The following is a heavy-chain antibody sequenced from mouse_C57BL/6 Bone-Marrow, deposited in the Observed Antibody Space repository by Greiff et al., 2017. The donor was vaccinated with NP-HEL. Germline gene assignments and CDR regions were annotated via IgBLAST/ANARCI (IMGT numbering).Heavy chain of an antibody. CDR1: GYSFTDYN. CDR3: ARSLYGSTCGGDYYAMDY. V-gene: IGHV1-39*01. CDR2: INPNYGTT. J-gene: IGHJ4*01. D-gene: IGHD1-1*01. Sequence: EVQLQQSGPELVKPGASVKISCKASGYSFTDYNMNWVKQSNGKSLEWIGVINPNYGTTSYNQKFKGKATLTVDQSSSTAYMQLNSLTSEDSAVYYCARSLYGSTCGGDYYAMDYWGQGTSVTVSS.